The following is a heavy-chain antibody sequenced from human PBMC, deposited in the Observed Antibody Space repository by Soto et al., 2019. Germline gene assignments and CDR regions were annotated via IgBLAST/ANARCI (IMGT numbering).Heavy chain of an antibody. V-gene: IGHV3-21*01. Sequence: GGSLRLSCAASGFTFSSYSMNWVRQAPGKGLEWVSSISSSSSYIYYADSVKGRFTISRDNAKNSLYLQMNSLRAEDTAVYYCARIRDLYHDAFDIWGQGTMVTVSS. CDR2: ISSSSSYI. CDR1: GFTFSSYS. J-gene: IGHJ3*02. CDR3: ARIRDLYHDAFDI. D-gene: IGHD1-20*01.